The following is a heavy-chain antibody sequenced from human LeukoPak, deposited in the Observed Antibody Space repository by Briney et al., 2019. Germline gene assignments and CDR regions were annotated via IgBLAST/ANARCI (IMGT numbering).Heavy chain of an antibody. CDR3: ARENYGSRYYFDY. J-gene: IGHJ4*02. D-gene: IGHD4-17*01. CDR1: GYTFTSYD. V-gene: IGHV1-8*01. Sequence: ASVKVTCKASGYTFTSYDINWVRQATGQGLEWMGWMNPNSGNTGYAQKFQGRVTMTRNTSISTAYMELSSLRSEDTAVYYCARENYGSRYYFDYWGQGTLVTVSS. CDR2: MNPNSGNT.